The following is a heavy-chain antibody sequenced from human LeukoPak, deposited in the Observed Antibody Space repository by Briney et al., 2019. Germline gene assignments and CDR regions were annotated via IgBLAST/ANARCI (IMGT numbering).Heavy chain of an antibody. CDR3: ARERNDYGDYGFDY. CDR2: INPNSGGT. Sequence: WASVKVSCKASGYTFTGYYMHWVRQAPGQGLEWMGWINPNSGGTNYAQKFQGRVTMTRDTSISTAYMELSRLRSDDTAVYYCARERNDYGDYGFDYWGQGTLVTVSS. J-gene: IGHJ4*02. D-gene: IGHD4-17*01. CDR1: GYTFTGYY. V-gene: IGHV1-2*02.